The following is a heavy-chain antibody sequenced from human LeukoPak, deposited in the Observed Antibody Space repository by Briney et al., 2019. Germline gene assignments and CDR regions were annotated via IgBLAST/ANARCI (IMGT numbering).Heavy chain of an antibody. V-gene: IGHV1-69*10. CDR3: ARPGVAARPDEFGY. D-gene: IGHD6-6*01. J-gene: IGHJ4*02. CDR2: ITPTLDLA. CDR1: GATFISYA. Sequence: ASVKVSCKSSGATFISYAISWVRQAPGQGLEWVGRITPTLDLAFYAQKFQGTVTLTADRSTSTAYLELTGLRSDDTAVYYCARPGVAARPDEFGYWGQGTLVTVSS.